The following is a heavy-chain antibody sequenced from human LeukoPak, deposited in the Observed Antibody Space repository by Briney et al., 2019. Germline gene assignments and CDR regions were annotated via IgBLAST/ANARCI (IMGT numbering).Heavy chain of an antibody. D-gene: IGHD3-10*01. V-gene: IGHV3-23*01. J-gene: IGHJ4*02. Sequence: GGSLRLSPVAPGFTPTSSATCGVCQGPGKRLERVSAISGSGASTYYADSVKGRFTISRDNSKNTLYLQMNSLRAEDTAVYYCANSQERSFGELYHWGQGTLVTVSS. CDR3: ANSQERSFGELYH. CDR2: ISGSGAST. CDR1: GFTPTSSA.